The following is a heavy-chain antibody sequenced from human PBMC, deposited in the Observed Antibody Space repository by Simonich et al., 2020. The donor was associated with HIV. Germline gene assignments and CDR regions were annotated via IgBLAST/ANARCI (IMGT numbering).Heavy chain of an antibody. CDR3: ASHYGGNHLNWFDP. CDR2: IYYSGST. CDR1: GDSISNYY. D-gene: IGHD2-15*01. J-gene: IGHJ5*02. V-gene: IGHV4-59*12. Sequence: QLQLQESGPGLVKPSETLSLTCSVSGDSISNYYWSWIRQPPGKGLEGIGYIYYSGSTNYNPSLKSRVTISVDTSKNQFSLKLSAVTAAATAVYYCASHYGGNHLNWFDPWGQGTLVTVSS.